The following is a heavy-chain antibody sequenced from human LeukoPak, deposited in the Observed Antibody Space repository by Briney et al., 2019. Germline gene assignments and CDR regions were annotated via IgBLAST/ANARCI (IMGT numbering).Heavy chain of an antibody. CDR2: TSASGSST. J-gene: IGHJ4*02. Sequence: GGSLRLSCAASGFTFSSYAMSWVRQAPGKGLEWVSATSASGSSTYYADSVKGRFTISRDNSKNTLYLQMNSLRAEDTAVYYCRTPYGSGSYYNFDYWGQGTLVTVSS. CDR3: RTPYGSGSYYNFDY. CDR1: GFTFSSYA. V-gene: IGHV3-23*01. D-gene: IGHD3-10*01.